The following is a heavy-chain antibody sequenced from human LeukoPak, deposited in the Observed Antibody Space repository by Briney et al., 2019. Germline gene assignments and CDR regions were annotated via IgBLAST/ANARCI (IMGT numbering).Heavy chain of an antibody. V-gene: IGHV3-9*01. CDR1: GFTFDDYA. CDR3: ARSIADYYYYMDV. Sequence: PGRSLRLSCAASGFTFDDYAMHWVRQAPGKGLEWVSGISWNSGSIGYADSVKGRFTISRDNAKNSLYLQMNSLRAEDTALYHCARSIADYYYYMDVWGKGTTVTVSS. CDR2: ISWNSGSI. D-gene: IGHD6-13*01. J-gene: IGHJ6*03.